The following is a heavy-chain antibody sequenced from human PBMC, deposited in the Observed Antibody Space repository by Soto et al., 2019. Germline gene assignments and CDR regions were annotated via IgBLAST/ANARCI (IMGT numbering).Heavy chain of an antibody. Sequence: SETLSLTCAVSSGSLSGFYWSWIRQPPGKGLEWIGEINYSGSTNYNPSLKSRVTISLDASKKQFSLKLSSVTAADTALYYCAGWGTGNLIPSRPFFHYWGQGTRVTVSS. CDR3: AGWGTGNLIPSRPFFHY. CDR1: SGSLSGFY. J-gene: IGHJ4*02. V-gene: IGHV4-34*01. D-gene: IGHD6-6*01. CDR2: INYSGST.